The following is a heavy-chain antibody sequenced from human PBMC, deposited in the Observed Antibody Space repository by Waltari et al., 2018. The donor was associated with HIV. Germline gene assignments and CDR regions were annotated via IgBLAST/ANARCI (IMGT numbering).Heavy chain of an antibody. J-gene: IGHJ3*02. Sequence: QLVESGGGLVKPGGSLRLSCGASGFTFSFSSYTMNWVRQAPGKGRWGVASISRSSSFIYTAESVKGRFTISRDNVKKSVDLQMNSLRPEDTAVYYCAREDYSGYVGHAFDIWGQGTMVTVSS. CDR1: GFTFSFSSYT. V-gene: IGHV3-21*02. CDR2: ISRSSSFI. CDR3: AREDYSGYVGHAFDI. D-gene: IGHD5-12*01.